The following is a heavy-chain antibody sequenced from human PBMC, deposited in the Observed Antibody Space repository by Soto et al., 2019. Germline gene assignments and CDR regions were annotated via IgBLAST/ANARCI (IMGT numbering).Heavy chain of an antibody. CDR3: ARGRYCSSTSCPGRGWFDP. J-gene: IGHJ5*02. D-gene: IGHD2-2*01. V-gene: IGHV1-18*04. CDR2: ISAYNGNT. CDR1: GYTFTSYG. Sequence: ASLNGYCKTSGYTFTSYGISWVRQAPGQGLEWMGWISAYNGNTNYAQKLQGRVTMTTDTSTSTAYMELRSLRSDDTAVYYCARGRYCSSTSCPGRGWFDPWGQGTLVTVSS.